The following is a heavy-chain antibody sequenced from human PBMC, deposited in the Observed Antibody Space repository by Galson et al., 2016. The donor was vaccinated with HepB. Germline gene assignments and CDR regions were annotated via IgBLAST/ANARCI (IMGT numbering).Heavy chain of an antibody. V-gene: IGHV3-74*01. CDR1: GFTFGSYW. J-gene: IGHJ4*02. CDR2: TNNDGTST. CDR3: ARDHGSFFDY. Sequence: SLRLSCAASGFTFGSYWMHWVRQAPGKGLEWVSRTNNDGTSTTYADSVKGRFTISRDNTKNTLYLHMDTLRPEDTALYYCARDHGSFFDYWGQGSLVTVSS. D-gene: IGHD1-26*01.